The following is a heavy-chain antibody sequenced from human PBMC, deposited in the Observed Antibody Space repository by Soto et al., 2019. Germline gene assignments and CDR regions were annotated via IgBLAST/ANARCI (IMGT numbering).Heavy chain of an antibody. D-gene: IGHD5-12*01. J-gene: IGHJ6*02. CDR3: ASYFWGGYSGYASGEDYYYYYGMDV. V-gene: IGHV3-11*05. CDR1: GFTFSDYY. CDR2: ISSSSSYT. Sequence: QVQLVESGGGLVKPGGSLRLSCAASGFTFSDYYMSWIRQAPGKGLEWVSYISSSSSYTNYADSVKGRFTISRDNAKNSLYLQMNSMRAEDTAVYSCASYFWGGYSGYASGEDYYYYYGMDVWGQGTTVTVSS.